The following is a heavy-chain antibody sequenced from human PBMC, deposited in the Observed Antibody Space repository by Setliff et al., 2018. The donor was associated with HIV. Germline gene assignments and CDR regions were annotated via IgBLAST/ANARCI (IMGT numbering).Heavy chain of an antibody. CDR3: ARGVRDNSGWSSYYFDY. V-gene: IGHV4-34*01. D-gene: IGHD6-19*01. CDR1: GESFSGYY. Sequence: TSETLSLTCAVYGESFSGYYWSWIRQPPGKGLEWIGEVTHSGRTNYNPSLESRVTTSVDTSKKQFSLRLTSVTAADTAVYYCARGVRDNSGWSSYYFDYWGQGTLVTVSS. J-gene: IGHJ4*02. CDR2: VTHSGRT.